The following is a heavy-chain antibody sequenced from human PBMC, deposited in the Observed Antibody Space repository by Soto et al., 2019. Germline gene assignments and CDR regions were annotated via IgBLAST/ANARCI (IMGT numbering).Heavy chain of an antibody. V-gene: IGHV3-21*01. CDR3: ARGALYYDFWSGYPSDY. J-gene: IGHJ4*02. CDR1: GFAFSSYT. D-gene: IGHD3-3*01. CDR2: ISGTSTSV. Sequence: EVQLVESGGGLVNPGGSLRLSCAASGFAFSSYTMNWVRQAPGKGLEWVSSISGTSTSVYYADSLKGRFTISRDNANDSLYLQMNSLSAEDTAVYYCARGALYYDFWSGYPSDYWGQGTLVTVSS.